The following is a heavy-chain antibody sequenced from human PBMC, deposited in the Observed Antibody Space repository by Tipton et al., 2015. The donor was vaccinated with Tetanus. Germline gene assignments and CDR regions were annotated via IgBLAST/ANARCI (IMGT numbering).Heavy chain of an antibody. CDR2: IYYSGST. CDR1: GGSISSYY. V-gene: IGHV4-59*01. CDR3: AGAIVRWFDP. J-gene: IGHJ5*02. D-gene: IGHD2/OR15-2a*01. Sequence: TLSLTCTVSGGSISSYYWSWIRQPPGKGLEWIGYIYYSGSTNYNPSLKSRVTISVDTSKNQFSLKLSSVTAADTAVYYCAGAIVRWFDPWGQGTLVTVSS.